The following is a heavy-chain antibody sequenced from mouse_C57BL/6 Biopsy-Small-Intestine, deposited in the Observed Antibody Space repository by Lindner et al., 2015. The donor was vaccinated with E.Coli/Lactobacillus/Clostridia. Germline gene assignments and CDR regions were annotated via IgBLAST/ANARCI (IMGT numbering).Heavy chain of an antibody. CDR1: GYTFTDYY. J-gene: IGHJ3*01. CDR2: VNPNNDDT. Sequence: VQLQESGPELVKPGASVKMSCKASGYTFTDYYSNWVRQSHGKSLEWIGRVNPNNDDTNYNQKFKGKATLTVDKSLSTAYMQLDSLTYEDFAVYFCARGEEFAYWGQGTLVTVSA. V-gene: IGHV1-26*01. CDR3: ARGEEFAY.